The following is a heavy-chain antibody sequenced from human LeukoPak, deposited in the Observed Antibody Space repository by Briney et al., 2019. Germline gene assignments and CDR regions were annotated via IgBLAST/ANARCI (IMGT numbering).Heavy chain of an antibody. V-gene: IGHV3-7*01. J-gene: IGHJ4*02. Sequence: GGSLRLSCTASGFIFNPYWMTWVRQAPGKGLEWVANIKHDGSDKYYVDSVKGRFTISRDNAKNSLYLQMNCLRADDTAVYYCARDQTPFVWGQGILVTVSS. CDR3: ARDQTPFV. CDR1: GFIFNPYW. CDR2: IKHDGSDK.